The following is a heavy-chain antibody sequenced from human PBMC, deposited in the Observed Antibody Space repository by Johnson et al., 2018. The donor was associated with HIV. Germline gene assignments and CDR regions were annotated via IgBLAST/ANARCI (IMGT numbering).Heavy chain of an antibody. CDR3: ARVIRGPHSGSYQGAFDI. V-gene: IGHV3-43D*03. CDR2: ISWDGGST. CDR1: GFTFDDYA. J-gene: IGHJ3*02. D-gene: IGHD1-26*01. Sequence: QLVESGGVVVQPGGSLRLSCAASGFTFDDYAMHWVRQAPGKGLEWVSLISWDGGSTYSADSVKGRFTISRDNSKNSLYLQMNSLRAEDTALYYCARVIRGPHSGSYQGAFDIWGQGTMVTVSS.